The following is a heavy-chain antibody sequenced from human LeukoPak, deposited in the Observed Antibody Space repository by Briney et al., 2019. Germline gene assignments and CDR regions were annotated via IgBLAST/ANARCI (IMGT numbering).Heavy chain of an antibody. Sequence: GSSVKVSCKASGGTFSSYAISWVRQAPGQGLEWMGWISAYNGNTNYAQKLQGRVTMTTDTSTSTAYMELRSLRSDDTAVYYCARDSRGFVEVIDYWGQGTLVTVSS. J-gene: IGHJ4*02. CDR1: GGTFSSYA. CDR2: ISAYNGNT. CDR3: ARDSRGFVEVIDY. D-gene: IGHD2-21*01. V-gene: IGHV1-18*01.